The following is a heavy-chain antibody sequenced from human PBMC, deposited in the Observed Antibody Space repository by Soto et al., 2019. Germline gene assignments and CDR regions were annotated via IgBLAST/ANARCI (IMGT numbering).Heavy chain of an antibody. V-gene: IGHV4-31*03. CDR2: IYYSGST. J-gene: IGHJ6*02. CDR1: GGSISSGGYY. CDR3: ARSISRITMWMDV. D-gene: IGHD3-10*02. Sequence: QVQLQESGPGLVKPSQTLSLTCTVSGGSISSGGYYWSWIRQHPGKGLEWIGYIYYSGSTYYNPSLKSRVXXSXDXXKNQVSLKLSSVTAADTAVYYCARSISRITMWMDVWGQGTTVTVSS.